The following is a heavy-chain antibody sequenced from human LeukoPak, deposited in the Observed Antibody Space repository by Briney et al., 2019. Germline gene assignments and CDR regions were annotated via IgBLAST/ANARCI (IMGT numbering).Heavy chain of an antibody. CDR2: ISAYNGNT. J-gene: IGHJ4*02. D-gene: IGHD3-22*01. Sequence: ASMKVSCKASGYTFTSYGISWVRQAPGQGLEWMGWISAYNGNTNYAQKLQGRVTMTTDTSTSTAYMELRSLRSDDTAVYYCATVSPIYYDSRGFDYWGQGTLVTVSS. CDR1: GYTFTSYG. CDR3: ATVSPIYYDSRGFDY. V-gene: IGHV1-18*01.